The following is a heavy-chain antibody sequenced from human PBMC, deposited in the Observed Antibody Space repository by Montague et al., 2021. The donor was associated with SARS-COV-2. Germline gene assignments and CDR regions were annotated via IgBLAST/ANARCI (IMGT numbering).Heavy chain of an antibody. D-gene: IGHD2/OR15-2a*01. CDR3: ARVPDPMRFHSDASEYYSYFDS. V-gene: IGHV4-38-2*02. CDR2: IYHSGDS. J-gene: IGHJ4*02. Sequence: SETLSLTCTVSGYSITNGYHWAWIRQPPGKGLEWIGMIYHSGDSYYNPSLKSRVTISVDTSKNQFSLRLSDVSAADTALYYCARVPDPMRFHSDASEYYSYFDSWGQGALVTVSS. CDR1: GYSITNGYH.